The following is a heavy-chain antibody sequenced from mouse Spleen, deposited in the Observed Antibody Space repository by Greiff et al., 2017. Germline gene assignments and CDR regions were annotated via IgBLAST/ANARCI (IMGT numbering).Heavy chain of an antibody. CDR2: IYPGSGNN. D-gene: IGHD2-4*01. CDR1: GYTFTSYW. CDR3: ARWGDYDGFTY. V-gene: IGHV1-55*01. J-gene: IGHJ3*01. Sequence: VQLQQPGAELVKPGASVKMSCKTSGYTFTSYWMTWVRQRPGQGLEWIGDIYPGSGNNNYNEKFKNKATLTVDTSSSTAYMQISSLTSEDYAVYYCARWGDYDGFTYWGQGTLVTVSA.